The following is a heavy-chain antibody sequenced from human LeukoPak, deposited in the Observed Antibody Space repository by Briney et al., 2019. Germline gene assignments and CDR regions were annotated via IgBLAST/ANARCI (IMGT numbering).Heavy chain of an antibody. CDR1: GYSVSSGYY. V-gene: IGHV4-38-2*02. D-gene: IGHD1-26*01. J-gene: IGHJ4*02. Sequence: KPSETLSLTCTVSGYSVSSGYYWGWIRQPPGKGLEWIGSIYHSGSTYYNPSLKSRVTISVDTSKNQFSLKLSSVTAADTAVYYCARGPRWELLGYWGQGTLVTVSS. CDR2: IYHSGST. CDR3: ARGPRWELLGY.